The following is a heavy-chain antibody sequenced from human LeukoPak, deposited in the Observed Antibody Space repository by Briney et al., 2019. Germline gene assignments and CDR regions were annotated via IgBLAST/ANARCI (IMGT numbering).Heavy chain of an antibody. V-gene: IGHV3-30-3*01. D-gene: IGHD6-13*01. CDR3: ARVSVGIAAAGTDY. Sequence: GGSLRLSCAASGFTFSSYAMHWVRQAPGKGLEWVAVISYDGSNKYYAGSVKGRFTISRDNSKNTLYLQMNSLRAEDTAVYYCARVSVGIAAAGTDYWGQGTLVTVSS. CDR2: ISYDGSNK. J-gene: IGHJ4*02. CDR1: GFTFSSYA.